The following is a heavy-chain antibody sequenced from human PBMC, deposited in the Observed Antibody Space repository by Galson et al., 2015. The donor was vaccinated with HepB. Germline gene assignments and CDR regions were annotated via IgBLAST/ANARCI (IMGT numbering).Heavy chain of an antibody. CDR3: ARDRGFHSDSPAY. Sequence: SLRLSCAASGFTFSSYGMHWVRQAPGKGLEWMGAIWYDGSNKYYADSVKGRFTISRDNSKNTLFLQMNSLRVEDTGIYYCARDRGFHSDSPAYWGQGTMVIVS. CDR1: GFTFSSYG. D-gene: IGHD1-26*01. J-gene: IGHJ4*02. V-gene: IGHV3-33*01. CDR2: IWYDGSNK.